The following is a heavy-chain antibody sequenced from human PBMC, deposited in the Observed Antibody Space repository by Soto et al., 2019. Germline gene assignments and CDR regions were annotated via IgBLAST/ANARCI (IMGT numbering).Heavy chain of an antibody. Sequence: GGSLRLSCAASGFTFSSYSMNWVRQAPGKGLEWVSSISSSSSYIYYADSVKGRFTISRDNAKNSLYLQMNSLRAEDTAVYYCARDSRDGYNLDYWGQGTLVTVSS. J-gene: IGHJ4*02. V-gene: IGHV3-21*01. CDR2: ISSSSSYI. CDR1: GFTFSSYS. D-gene: IGHD5-12*01. CDR3: ARDSRDGYNLDY.